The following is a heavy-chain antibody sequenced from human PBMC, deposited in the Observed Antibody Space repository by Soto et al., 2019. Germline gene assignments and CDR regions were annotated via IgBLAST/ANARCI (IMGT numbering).Heavy chain of an antibody. J-gene: IGHJ6*02. CDR2: IHPGNSDT. CDR1: GYSFTSYW. V-gene: IGHV5-51*01. CDR3: ARHRAVAGMPDYYYDMDV. Sequence: PGESLKISCKGSGYSFTSYWIAGVRQMPGKGLEWMGIIHPGNSDTKYSSSFQGQVTISAGKSISTAYLQWSSLKASDTAMYYCARHRAVAGMPDYYYDMDVWGQGTTVTVSS. D-gene: IGHD6-19*01.